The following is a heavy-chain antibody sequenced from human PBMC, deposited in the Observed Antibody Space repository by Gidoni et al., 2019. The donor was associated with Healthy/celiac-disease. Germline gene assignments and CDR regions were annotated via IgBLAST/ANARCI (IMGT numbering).Heavy chain of an antibody. Sequence: QVQLVESGGGVVQPGRSLRLSCAASGFTFSSYALHWVRQAPGKGLEWVAVISYDGSNKYYADSVKGRFTISRDNSKNTLYLQMNSLRAEDTAVYYCARGSVVVVPAAMRLSWWPNDYWGQGTLVTVSS. CDR3: ARGSVVVVPAAMRLSWWPNDY. CDR2: ISYDGSNK. J-gene: IGHJ4*02. D-gene: IGHD2-2*01. CDR1: GFTFSSYA. V-gene: IGHV3-30-3*01.